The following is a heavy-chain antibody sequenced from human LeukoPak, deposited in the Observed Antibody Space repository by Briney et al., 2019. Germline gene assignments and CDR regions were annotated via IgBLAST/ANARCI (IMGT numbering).Heavy chain of an antibody. Sequence: SVKVSCKASGGTFSSYAISWVRQAPGQGIEWMGGIIPIFGTANYAQKFQGRVTITADESTSTAYMELSSLRSEDTAVYYCARVGGPYGGNSPFDYWGQGTLVTVSS. CDR3: ARVGGPYGGNSPFDY. CDR1: GGTFSSYA. V-gene: IGHV1-69*13. CDR2: IIPIFGTA. D-gene: IGHD4-23*01. J-gene: IGHJ4*02.